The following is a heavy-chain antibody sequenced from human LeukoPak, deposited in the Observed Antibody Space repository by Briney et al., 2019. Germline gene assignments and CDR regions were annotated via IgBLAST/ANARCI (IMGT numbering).Heavy chain of an antibody. J-gene: IGHJ5*02. D-gene: IGHD6-13*01. CDR1: GGTFSSYA. Sequence: ASVKVSCKASGGTFSSYAISWVRQAPGQGLEWMGGIIPIFGTANYAQKFQGRVTITADESTSTAYMELSSLRSEDTAVYYCAIAGYSSSWYALWGQGTLVTVSS. CDR3: AIAGYSSSWYAL. CDR2: IIPIFGTA. V-gene: IGHV1-69*13.